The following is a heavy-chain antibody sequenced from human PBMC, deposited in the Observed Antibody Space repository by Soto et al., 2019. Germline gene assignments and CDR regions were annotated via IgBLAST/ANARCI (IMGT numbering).Heavy chain of an antibody. J-gene: IGHJ4*02. Sequence: QVQLVQSGPEVKKPGASVKVSCKASGNTFASHGFSWVRQAPGQGLEWMGWISGFNGQTNYALKFQGRVTLTTDTSPSTGDMALRSRRSDDTAVYFCARVDPRGVAVVRDYWGQGTVVTVSS. V-gene: IGHV1-18*01. CDR3: ARVDPRGVAVVRDY. CDR2: ISGFNGQT. D-gene: IGHD3-10*01. CDR1: GNTFASHG.